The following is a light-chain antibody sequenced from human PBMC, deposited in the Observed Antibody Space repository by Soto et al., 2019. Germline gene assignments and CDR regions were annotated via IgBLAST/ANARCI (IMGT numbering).Light chain of an antibody. J-gene: IGKJ1*01. Sequence: EKVMTQSPATLSMSPGERATLSCRASQSVGSFLDWYQQKTGQAPRLLIYGASTRATGIPARFSGSGSGTEYTLTISSLQSEDFAVYYCQQYTNWPSWTFGQGTKVE. CDR2: GAS. CDR3: QQYTNWPSWT. CDR1: QSVGSF. V-gene: IGKV3-15*01.